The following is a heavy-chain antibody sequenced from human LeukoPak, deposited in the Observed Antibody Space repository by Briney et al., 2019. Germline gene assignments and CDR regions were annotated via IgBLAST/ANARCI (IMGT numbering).Heavy chain of an antibody. CDR1: GGSISNYY. V-gene: IGHV4-59*08. CDR2: IYDSGST. CDR3: ARQVDSSGWCLDH. D-gene: IGHD6-19*01. Sequence: SQTLSLTCTVSGGSISNYYWSWIRQPPRKGLDWIGYIYDSGSTNYNPSLKSRVTISVDTSNNQFSLKLSSVTAADTAVYYCARQVDSSGWCLDHWGQGTLVTVSS. J-gene: IGHJ4*02.